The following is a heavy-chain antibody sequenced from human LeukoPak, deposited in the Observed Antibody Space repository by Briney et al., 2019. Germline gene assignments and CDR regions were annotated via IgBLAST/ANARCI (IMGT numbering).Heavy chain of an antibody. CDR3: ARVSGRWLQTRYYFDY. V-gene: IGHV4-34*01. CDR1: GGSSSGYY. CDR2: INHSGST. J-gene: IGHJ4*02. D-gene: IGHD5-24*01. Sequence: SETLSLTCAVYGGSSSGYYWSWIRQPPGKGLEWIWEINHSGSTNYNPSLKSRVTISVDTSTNQFSLKLSSVTAADTAVYYCARVSGRWLQTRYYFDYWGQGTLVTVSS.